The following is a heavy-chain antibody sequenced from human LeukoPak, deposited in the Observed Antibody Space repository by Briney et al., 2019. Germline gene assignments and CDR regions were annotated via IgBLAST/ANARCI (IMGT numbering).Heavy chain of an antibody. CDR1: GGSISSSSYY. V-gene: IGHV4-39*07. J-gene: IGHJ4*02. CDR3: ARTHCSGGICYYFDY. Sequence: PSETLSLTCTVSGGSISSSSYYWGWIRQPPGKGLEWIGSIYYSGRNYNNPSLKSRVAISVDTSKNQFSLKLSSVTAADTAVYYCARTHCSGGICYYFDYWGQGTLVTVSS. CDR2: IYYSGRN. D-gene: IGHD2-15*01.